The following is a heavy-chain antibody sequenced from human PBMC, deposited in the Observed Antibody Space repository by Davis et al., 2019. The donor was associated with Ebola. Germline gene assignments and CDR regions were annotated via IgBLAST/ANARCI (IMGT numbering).Heavy chain of an antibody. J-gene: IGHJ3*02. Sequence: MPGGSLRLSCTVSGGSIINYYWSWIRQPPGKGLEWIGYIYSSGGTEYNPSLKSRVTISVDRSKNQFSLKLNSVTAADTAVYYCARPLATSGRAYDAFDIWGQGTVVTVSS. CDR2: IYSSGGT. CDR1: GGSIINYY. CDR3: ARPLATSGRAYDAFDI. D-gene: IGHD6-13*01. V-gene: IGHV4-59*12.